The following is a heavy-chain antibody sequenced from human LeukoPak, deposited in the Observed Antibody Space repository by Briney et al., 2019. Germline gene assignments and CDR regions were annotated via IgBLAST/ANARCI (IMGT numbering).Heavy chain of an antibody. CDR3: AKCSTSAYTTGWCNWIDP. CDR1: GFTFSSYA. Sequence: PGGSLRLSCATSGFTFSSYAMNWVRQAPGKGLECVSFISTSGDFTYYAASVKGRFTVSRDNSKNTLYLQMNSLRADDTAVYYCAKCSTSAYTTGWCNWIDPWGQGTLVTVSS. D-gene: IGHD6-19*01. CDR2: ISTSGDFT. J-gene: IGHJ5*02. V-gene: IGHV3-23*01.